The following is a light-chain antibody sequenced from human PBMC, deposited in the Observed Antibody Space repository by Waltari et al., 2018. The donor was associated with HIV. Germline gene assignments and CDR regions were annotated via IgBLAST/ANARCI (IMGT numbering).Light chain of an antibody. CDR3: ETWDSSTWV. Sequence: QPVLTQSSSASASLGSSVKPTCTLTSGHSRNIIAWHQQQPGKAPRYLMKHEGGGSYNKGSGVPDRFSGSSSGADRYLTISNLQFEDEADYYCETWDSSTWVFGGGTKLTVL. CDR1: SGHSRNI. J-gene: IGLJ3*02. CDR2: HEGGGSY. V-gene: IGLV4-60*02.